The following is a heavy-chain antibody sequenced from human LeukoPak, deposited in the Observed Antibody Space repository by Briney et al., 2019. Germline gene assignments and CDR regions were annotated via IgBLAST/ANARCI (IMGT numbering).Heavy chain of an antibody. J-gene: IGHJ4*02. CDR3: ARVTTRFGEFTVDS. CDR1: GFTFSSYG. D-gene: IGHD3-10*01. Sequence: QPGGSLRLSCAASGFTFSSYGMHWVRQAPGKGLECVAVIWYDGSNKYYADSVKGRFTISRDNSKNTLYLQMNSLRAEDTAVYYCARVTTRFGEFTVDSWGQGTLVTVSS. CDR2: IWYDGSNK. V-gene: IGHV3-33*01.